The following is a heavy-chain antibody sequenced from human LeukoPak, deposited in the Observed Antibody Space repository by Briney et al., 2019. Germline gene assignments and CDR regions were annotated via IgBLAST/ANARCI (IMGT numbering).Heavy chain of an antibody. D-gene: IGHD6-19*01. CDR1: GFTFSDYY. V-gene: IGHV3-11*01. CDR2: ISSSGSTI. CDR3: ARVTGSSGWYYYRDYYYYMDV. J-gene: IGHJ6*03. Sequence: PGGSLRLSCAASGFTFSDYYMSWIRQAPGKGLEWVSYISSSGSTIYYADSVKGRFTISRDNAKNSLYLQMNSLRAEDTAVYYCARVTGSSGWYYYRDYYYYMDVWGKGTTVTISS.